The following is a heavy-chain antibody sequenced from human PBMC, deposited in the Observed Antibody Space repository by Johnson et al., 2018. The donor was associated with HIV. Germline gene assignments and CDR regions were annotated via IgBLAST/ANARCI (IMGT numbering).Heavy chain of an antibody. J-gene: IGHJ3*02. CDR3: TIWRWGWAGQEALDI. CDR2: IRSDGSDK. V-gene: IGHV3-30*02. CDR1: GFTFSIYD. D-gene: IGHD5-24*01. Sequence: QVQLVESGGGVVQPGGSLRLSCAASGFTFSIYDIQWVRQAPGKGLEWVAYIRSDGSDKKYVDSVKGRFTISRDNSKNTVYLQMNSLRDEDTSLYYCTIWRWGWAGQEALDIWGPGTMVTVSS.